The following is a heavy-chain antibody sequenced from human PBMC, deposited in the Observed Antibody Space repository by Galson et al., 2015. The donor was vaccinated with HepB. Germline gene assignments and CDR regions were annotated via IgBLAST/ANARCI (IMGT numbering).Heavy chain of an antibody. CDR1: GGSVSGYY. Sequence: ETLSLTCTVSGGSVSGYYWSWIRQPPGKGLEWIGYIHYNGRNNYNPSLKSRVTISLDTSKNQISLKLSPVTAADTAAYYCARHGNLNRGVDWFDPWGQGTLVTVSS. CDR3: ARHGNLNRGVDWFDP. V-gene: IGHV4-59*08. J-gene: IGHJ5*02. D-gene: IGHD3-10*01. CDR2: IHYNGRN.